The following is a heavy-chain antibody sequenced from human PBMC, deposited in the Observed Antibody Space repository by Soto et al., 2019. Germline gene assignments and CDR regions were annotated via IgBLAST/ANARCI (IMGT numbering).Heavy chain of an antibody. V-gene: IGHV1-69*13. J-gene: IGHJ1*01. D-gene: IGHD2-21*02. CDR1: GGTFSSYA. CDR2: IIPIFGTA. Sequence: GASVKVSCKASGGTFSSYAISWVRQAPGQGLEWMGGIIPIFGTANYAQKFQGRVTITADESTSTAYMELSSLRSEDTAVYYCAYCGGDCYSPEYFQHWGQGTLVTVSS. CDR3: AYCGGDCYSPEYFQH.